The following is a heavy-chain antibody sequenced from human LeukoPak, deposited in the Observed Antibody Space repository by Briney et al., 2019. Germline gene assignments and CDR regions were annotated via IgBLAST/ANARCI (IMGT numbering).Heavy chain of an antibody. J-gene: IGHJ4*02. CDR3: AKDVMRCSGGYI. Sequence: GGSLRLSCAASGFTFSTYAMSWVRQVPGKGLEWVSGISNSGDNTYCADSVKGRFTISRDNSRNTLSLQMNSLRAEDTAIYYCAKDVMRCSGGYIWGQGTLVTVSS. D-gene: IGHD2-15*01. V-gene: IGHV3-23*01. CDR1: GFTFSTYA. CDR2: ISNSGDNT.